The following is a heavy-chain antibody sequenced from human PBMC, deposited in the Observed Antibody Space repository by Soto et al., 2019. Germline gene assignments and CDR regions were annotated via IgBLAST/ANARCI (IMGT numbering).Heavy chain of an antibody. CDR3: AVHPGGIEVAGTLDY. CDR1: GYTFTSYG. Sequence: ASVKVSCKASGYTFTSYGISWVRQAPGQGLEWMGWISAYNGNTNYAQKLQGRVTMTTDTSTSTAYMELRSLRSDDTAVYYCAVHPGGIEVAGTLDYWGQGTMATVSS. D-gene: IGHD6-19*01. CDR2: ISAYNGNT. J-gene: IGHJ4*02. V-gene: IGHV1-18*01.